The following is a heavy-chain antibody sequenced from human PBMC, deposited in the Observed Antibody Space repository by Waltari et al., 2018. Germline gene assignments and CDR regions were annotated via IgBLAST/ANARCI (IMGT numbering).Heavy chain of an antibody. CDR1: GNTFTSND. V-gene: IGHV1-8*03. Sequence: VQQVQSGAEVKKPGASVKVSCKTSGNTFTSNDINWGRQAPGQGLEWMGWMIPNSGNTGYAQKFQGRVTITRNTSISIAYMELISLRSEDTAVYYCARGVTYGRWFDPWGQGTLVTVSS. CDR2: MIPNSGNT. D-gene: IGHD4-17*01. J-gene: IGHJ5*02. CDR3: ARGVTYGRWFDP.